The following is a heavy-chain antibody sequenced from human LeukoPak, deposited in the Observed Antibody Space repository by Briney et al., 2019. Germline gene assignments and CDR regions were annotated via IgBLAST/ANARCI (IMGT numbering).Heavy chain of an antibody. J-gene: IGHJ4*02. CDR1: GGTFSSYA. D-gene: IGHD2-2*01. Sequence: ASVTVSCKASGGTFSSYAISWVRQAPGQGLEWMGRTIPILGIANYAQKFQGRVTITADKSTSTAYMELSSLRSEDTAVYYCAREVVPAAIPPHPYYFDYWGQGTLVTVSS. CDR3: AREVVPAAIPPHPYYFDY. V-gene: IGHV1-69*04. CDR2: TIPILGIA.